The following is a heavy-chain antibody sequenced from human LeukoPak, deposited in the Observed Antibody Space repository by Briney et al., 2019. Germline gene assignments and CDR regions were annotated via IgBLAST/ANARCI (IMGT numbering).Heavy chain of an antibody. CDR3: ARDKWELLLGFDY. D-gene: IGHD1-26*01. Sequence: GGSLRLSCAASGFTFSSYWMSWVRQAPGKGLEWVANIKQDGSEKYYVDSVKGRFTISRDNAKNSLYLQMNSLRPEDTAVYYCARDKWELLLGFDYWGQGTLVTVSS. J-gene: IGHJ4*02. V-gene: IGHV3-7*01. CDR1: GFTFSSYW. CDR2: IKQDGSEK.